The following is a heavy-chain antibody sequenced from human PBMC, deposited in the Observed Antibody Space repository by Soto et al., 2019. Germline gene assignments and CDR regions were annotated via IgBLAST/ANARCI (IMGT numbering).Heavy chain of an antibody. CDR3: AKGTYYDSSAKGFLY. D-gene: IGHD3-22*01. CDR2: ISYDGDNK. CDR1: GFTFSDYG. Sequence: PGGSLRLSCAASGFTFSDYGMHWVRQAPGKGLEWVAVISYDGDNKYYVDSVKGRFTISRDNSKNTLYLQMNSLRAEDTAVYSCAKGTYYDSSAKGFLYWGQGTLVTVSS. V-gene: IGHV3-30*18. J-gene: IGHJ1*01.